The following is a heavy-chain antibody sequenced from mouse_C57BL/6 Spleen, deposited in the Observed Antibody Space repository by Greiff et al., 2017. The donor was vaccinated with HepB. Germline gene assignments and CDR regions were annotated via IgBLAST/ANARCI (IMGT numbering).Heavy chain of an antibody. Sequence: VQRKESGAELVRPGASVKLSCKASGYTFTDYYINWVKQRPGQGLEWIARIYPGSGNTYYNEKFKGKATLTAEKSSSTAYMQLSSLTSKDSAVYFCAREGDYYGSSSFAYWGQGTLVTVSA. CDR1: GYTFTDYY. J-gene: IGHJ3*01. V-gene: IGHV1-76*01. D-gene: IGHD1-1*01. CDR2: IYPGSGNT. CDR3: AREGDYYGSSSFAY.